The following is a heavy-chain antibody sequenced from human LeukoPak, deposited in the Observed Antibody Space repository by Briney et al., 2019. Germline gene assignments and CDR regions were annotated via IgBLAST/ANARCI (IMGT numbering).Heavy chain of an antibody. CDR2: IIPIFGAA. D-gene: IGHD3-10*01. J-gene: IGHJ4*02. CDR3: ARDLGYGSGSYRYFGY. Sequence: ASVKVSCKDRGCTFSSYAISWVRQAPGQGLEWMGGIIPIFGAANYAQKFQGRVTITADESTSTAYMELSSLRSEDTAVYYCARDLGYGSGSYRYFGYWGQGTLVTVSS. CDR1: GCTFSSYA. V-gene: IGHV1-69*01.